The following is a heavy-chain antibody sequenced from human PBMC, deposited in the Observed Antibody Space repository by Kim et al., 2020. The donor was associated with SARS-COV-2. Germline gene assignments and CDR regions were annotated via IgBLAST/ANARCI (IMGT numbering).Heavy chain of an antibody. CDR3: ARDRGGYNKAGGYSDY. V-gene: IGHV1-46*01. Sequence: ASVKVSCKASGYTFTSYYMHWVRQAPGQGLEWMGIINPSGGSTSYAQKFQGRVTMTRDTSTSTVYMELSSLRSEDTAVYYCARDRGGYNKAGGYSDYWGQGTLVTVSS. CDR2: INPSGGST. CDR1: GYTFTSYY. J-gene: IGHJ4*02. D-gene: IGHD5-12*01.